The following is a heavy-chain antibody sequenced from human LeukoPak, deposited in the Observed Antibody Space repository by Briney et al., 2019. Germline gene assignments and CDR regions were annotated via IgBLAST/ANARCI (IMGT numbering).Heavy chain of an antibody. CDR1: GGTFSSYA. J-gene: IGHJ4*02. D-gene: IGHD3-22*01. CDR3: ASNYYDSSGYSPNEYYFDY. Sequence: EASVKVSCKASGGTFSSYAISWVRQAPGQGLEWMGGIIPIFGTANYAQKFQGRVTITTDESTSTAYMELSSLRSEDTAVYYCASNYYDSSGYSPNEYYFDYWGQGTLVTVSS. CDR2: IIPIFGTA. V-gene: IGHV1-69*05.